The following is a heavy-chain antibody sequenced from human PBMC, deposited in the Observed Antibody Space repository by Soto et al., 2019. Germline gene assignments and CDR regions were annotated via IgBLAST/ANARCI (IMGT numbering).Heavy chain of an antibody. CDR1: GFTFSSYA. Sequence: PGGPLRLSCAASGFTFSSYAMSWVRQAPGKGLEWVSAISGSGGSTNYADSVKGRFTISRDNSKNTLYLQMNSLRAEDTAVYYCAKDWYFGSTIFGLMFDYWGQGTLVTVYS. CDR2: ISGSGGST. V-gene: IGHV3-23*01. CDR3: AKDWYFGSTIFGLMFDY. D-gene: IGHD3-3*01. J-gene: IGHJ4*02.